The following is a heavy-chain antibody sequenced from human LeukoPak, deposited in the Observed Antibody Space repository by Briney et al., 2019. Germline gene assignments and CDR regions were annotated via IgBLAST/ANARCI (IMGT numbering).Heavy chain of an antibody. D-gene: IGHD4-17*01. CDR2: VSGSSDII. V-gene: IGHV3-48*04. CDR1: GFTFSTYS. CDR3: ARGRNYGEGDY. J-gene: IGHJ4*02. Sequence: GGSLRLSCAASGFTFSTYSMNWVRQAPSKGLEWVSYVSGSSDIISYADSVKGRFTISRDNAKNSLCLQINSLRAEDTAVYYCARGRNYGEGDYWGQGTLVTVSS.